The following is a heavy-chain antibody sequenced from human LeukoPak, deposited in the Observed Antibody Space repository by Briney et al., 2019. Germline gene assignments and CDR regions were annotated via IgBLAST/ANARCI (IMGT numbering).Heavy chain of an antibody. CDR2: FYPGDSDT. D-gene: IGHD5-18*01. Sequence: PGESLKISFKGSGYIFSNYWIAWVRQMPGKGLEWMGIFYPGDSDTKYSPSFQGQVTISADNSISTAYLQWSSLKASDTAIYYCARHLGGYRYGHFDYWGQGTLVTVSS. J-gene: IGHJ4*02. CDR1: GYIFSNYW. V-gene: IGHV5-51*01. CDR3: ARHLGGYRYGHFDY.